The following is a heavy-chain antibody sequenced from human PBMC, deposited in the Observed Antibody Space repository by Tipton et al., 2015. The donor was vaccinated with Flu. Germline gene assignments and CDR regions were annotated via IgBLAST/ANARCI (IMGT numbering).Heavy chain of an antibody. D-gene: IGHD3-22*01. J-gene: IGHJ6*02. Sequence: GLVKPSETLSLSCTVSGDSINSDYYWGWIRQTPGKGLEWIGNIFHTGTTYFNPSLKGRVTLSVDRSKNQFSLKVISVTAADTAVYYCARDGWGYDGMDVWGQGTTVTVSS. CDR1: GDSINSDYY. CDR3: ARDGWGYDGMDV. CDR2: IFHTGTT. V-gene: IGHV4-38-2*02.